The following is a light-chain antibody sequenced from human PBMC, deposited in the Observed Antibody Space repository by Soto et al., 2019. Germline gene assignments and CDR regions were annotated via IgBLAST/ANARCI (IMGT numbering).Light chain of an antibody. CDR2: DVS. V-gene: IGLV2-14*01. CDR3: SSSTSSSTQV. Sequence: QSALTQPASVSGSPGQSITISCTGTSSDVGGYNYVSWYQQHPGKAPKLMIYDVSNRPSGVSNRFSDSKSGNTASLTISGLQAEDEADYYCSSSTSSSTQVFGGGTKLTVL. CDR1: SSDVGGYNY. J-gene: IGLJ2*01.